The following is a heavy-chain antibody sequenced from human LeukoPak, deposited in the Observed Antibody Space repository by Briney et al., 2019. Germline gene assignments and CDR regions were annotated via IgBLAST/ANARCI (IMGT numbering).Heavy chain of an antibody. CDR1: GYTFTSYA. CDR3: SREYSGYDNDY. CDR2: INTNTGNP. J-gene: IGHJ4*02. V-gene: IGHV7-4-1*02. Sequence: EASVKVSCKASGYTFTSYAMNWVRQAPGQGLEWMGWINTNTGNPTYAQGFTGRFVFSLDTSVSTAYLQISSLKAEDTAVYYCSREYSGYDNDYWGQGTLVTVSS. D-gene: IGHD5-12*01.